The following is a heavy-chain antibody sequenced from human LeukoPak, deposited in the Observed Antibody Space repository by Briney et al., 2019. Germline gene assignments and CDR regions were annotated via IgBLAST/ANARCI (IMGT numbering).Heavy chain of an antibody. Sequence: GGSLRLSCAASGFTFSDYYMSWIRQAPGKGLEWVSYISSSGSTIYYADSVKGRFTISRDNAKNSLYLQMNSLRAEDTAVYYCAREKIFSFWSGYYKSDDAFDIWGQGTMVTVSS. D-gene: IGHD3-3*01. V-gene: IGHV3-11*04. CDR1: GFTFSDYY. CDR2: ISSSGSTI. CDR3: AREKIFSFWSGYYKSDDAFDI. J-gene: IGHJ3*02.